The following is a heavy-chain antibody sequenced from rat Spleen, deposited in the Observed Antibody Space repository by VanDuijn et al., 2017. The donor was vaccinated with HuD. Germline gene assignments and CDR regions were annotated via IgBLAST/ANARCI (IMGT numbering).Heavy chain of an antibody. D-gene: IGHD1-4*01. Sequence: EVQLVESGGGLVQPGSPLKLSCAASGFTFSSNWLNWIRQAPGKGLEWVATISPDGGNTYYGDSVKGRFTISRDNAKSTLYLQMDSLRSEDTATYYCATAGARVSRFAYWGQGTLVTVSS. CDR3: ATAGARVSRFAY. J-gene: IGHJ3*01. V-gene: IGHV5-29*01. CDR2: ISPDGGNT. CDR1: GFTFSSNW.